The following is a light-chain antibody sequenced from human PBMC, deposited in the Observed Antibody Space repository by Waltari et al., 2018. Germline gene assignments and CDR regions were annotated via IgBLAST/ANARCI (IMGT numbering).Light chain of an antibody. CDR3: QSYDDSLSGWV. J-gene: IGLJ3*02. CDR2: GNV. V-gene: IGLV1-40*01. CDR1: SPNIGVAHD. Sequence: QSVLTQPPSVSGSPGQRVTIPRSRSSPNIGVAHDFHWYQQLPGTAPKLLIYGNVVRPSGFPDRFSASKSGTSASLAITGLQAEDEADYYCQSYDDSLSGWVFGGGTKVTVL.